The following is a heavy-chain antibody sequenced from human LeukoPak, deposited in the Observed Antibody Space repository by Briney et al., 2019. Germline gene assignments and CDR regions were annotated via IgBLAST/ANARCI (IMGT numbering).Heavy chain of an antibody. V-gene: IGHV1-2*02. J-gene: IGHJ4*02. CDR3: ARDLFSDYGYDY. CDR2: IYPNSGGT. CDR1: GYTFTGYY. Sequence: ASVKVSCKASGYTFTGYYMHWVRQAPGQGLEWMGWIYPNSGGTNYAQKFQGRVTMTRDTSISTAYMELSRLRSDDTAVYYCARDLFSDYGYDYWGQGTLVAVSS. D-gene: IGHD4-17*01.